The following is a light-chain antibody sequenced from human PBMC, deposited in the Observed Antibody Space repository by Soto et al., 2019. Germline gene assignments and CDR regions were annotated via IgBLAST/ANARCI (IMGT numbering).Light chain of an antibody. CDR1: QSIVHSDGNTY. V-gene: IGKV2-24*01. J-gene: IGKJ4*01. CDR2: KSS. Sequence: EIVLTQTPISSAVTLGQPASISCRSSQSIVHSDGNTYLSWLYLGPGQPPRLVFYKSSERFSGVPDRYSGSGAGTDFTLNIRRVEAEGLVTYYCIQSSQFALTFGGGNKVEI. CDR3: IQSSQFALT.